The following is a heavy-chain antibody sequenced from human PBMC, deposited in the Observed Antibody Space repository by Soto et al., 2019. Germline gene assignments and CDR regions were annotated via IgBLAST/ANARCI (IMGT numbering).Heavy chain of an antibody. V-gene: IGHV1-46*03. CDR1: GYTFTSYY. CDR3: ARAPDIVVVVAATESDAFDI. CDR2: INPSGGST. Sequence: ASVKVSCKASGYTFTSYYMHWVRQAPGQGLEWMGIINPSGGSTSYAQKLQGRVTMTRDTSTSTVYMELSSLRSEDTAVYYCARAPDIVVVVAATESDAFDIWGQGTMVTISS. J-gene: IGHJ3*02. D-gene: IGHD2-15*01.